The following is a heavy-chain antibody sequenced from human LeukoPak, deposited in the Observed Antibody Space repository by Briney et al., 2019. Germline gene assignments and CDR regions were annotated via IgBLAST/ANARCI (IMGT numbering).Heavy chain of an antibody. J-gene: IGHJ4*02. CDR2: IKEDGSDK. CDR1: GFTFSTYW. CDR3: ARKLRYFDWLFDY. V-gene: IGHV3-7*03. D-gene: IGHD3-9*01. Sequence: GGSLRLSCAASGFTFSTYWMSWVRQAPGKGLEWVANIKEDGSDKYYVDSVKGRFAISRDNAKNSLYLQINSLRAEDTAVYYCARKLRYFDWLFDYWGQGTLVTVSS.